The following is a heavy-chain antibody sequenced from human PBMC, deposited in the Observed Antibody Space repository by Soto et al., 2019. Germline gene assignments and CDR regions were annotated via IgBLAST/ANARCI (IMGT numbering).Heavy chain of an antibody. Sequence: EVQLLESGGGLVQPGESLRLSCAASGFTFSSYAMGWVRQAPGKGLEWVSTISGSGGSTFYADSVKGRFTISRDNSKNTLYLQMNSLRAEDTAVYYCAKQPSTAFVYYWGQGTLVTVSS. CDR2: ISGSGGST. D-gene: IGHD5-18*01. V-gene: IGHV3-23*01. J-gene: IGHJ4*02. CDR1: GFTFSSYA. CDR3: AKQPSTAFVYY.